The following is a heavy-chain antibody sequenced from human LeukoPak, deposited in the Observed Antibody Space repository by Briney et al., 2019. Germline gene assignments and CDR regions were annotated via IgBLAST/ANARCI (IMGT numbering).Heavy chain of an antibody. CDR3: ARVKRDCSGGSCYSYDY. D-gene: IGHD2-15*01. J-gene: IGHJ4*02. CDR2: ISYDGSNK. V-gene: IGHV3-30-3*01. CDR1: GFTFSSYA. Sequence: GRSLRLSCAASGFTFSSYAMHWVRQAPGKGLEWAAVISYDGSNKYYADSVKGRFTISRDNSKNTLYLQMNSLRAEDTAVYYCARVKRDCSGGSCYSYDYWGQGTLVTVSS.